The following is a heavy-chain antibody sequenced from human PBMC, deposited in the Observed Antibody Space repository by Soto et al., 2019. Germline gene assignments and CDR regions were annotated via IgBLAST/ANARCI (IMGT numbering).Heavy chain of an antibody. CDR2: ISYGGSNK. V-gene: IGHV3-30*18. Sequence: GGSLRLSCAASGFTFSSYGMHWVRQAPGKGLEWVAVISYGGSNKYYADSVKGRFTISRDNSKNTLYLQMNSLRAEDTAVYYCAKEKLQYSGYEYYFDYWGQGTLVTVSS. D-gene: IGHD5-12*01. J-gene: IGHJ4*02. CDR3: AKEKLQYSGYEYYFDY. CDR1: GFTFSSYG.